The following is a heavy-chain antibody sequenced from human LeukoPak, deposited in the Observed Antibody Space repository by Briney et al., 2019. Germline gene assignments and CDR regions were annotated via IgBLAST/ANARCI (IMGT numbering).Heavy chain of an antibody. V-gene: IGHV4-39*07. CDR3: AELGITMIGGV. Sequence: SETLSLTCTVSGGSISSISYYWGWIRQPPGKGLEWIANIYHSGSTFYNPSLKSRVTISVDTSKNQFSLKLSSVTAADTAVYYCAELGITMIGGVWGKGTTVTISS. CDR1: GGSISSISYY. J-gene: IGHJ6*04. CDR2: IYHSGST. D-gene: IGHD3-10*02.